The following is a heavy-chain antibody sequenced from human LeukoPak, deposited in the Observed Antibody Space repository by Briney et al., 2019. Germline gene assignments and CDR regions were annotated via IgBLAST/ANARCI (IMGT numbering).Heavy chain of an antibody. J-gene: IGHJ6*02. V-gene: IGHV4-30-2*01. CDR3: ARVLRFLEWLPYYYGMDV. CDR1: GGSISSGGYS. D-gene: IGHD3-3*01. CDR2: IYHSGST. Sequence: ASQTLSLTCAVSGGSISSGGYSWSWIRQPPGKGLEWIGYIYHSGSTYYNPSLKSRVTISVDRSRNQFSLKLSSVTAADTAVYYCARVLRFLEWLPYYYGMDVWGQGTLVTVSS.